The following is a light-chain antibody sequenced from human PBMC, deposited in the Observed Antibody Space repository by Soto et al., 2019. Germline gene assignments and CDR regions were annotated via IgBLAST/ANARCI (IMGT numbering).Light chain of an antibody. CDR3: QQSYRSPLN. Sequence: DIQMTQSPLSLSASVGESVTITCRASQNISHFLNWYQQKPGKPPRLLIFGTSNLQSGVPSRFRGSRSATDFSLPISGLQPEDFSTYICQQSYRSPLNFGPGTRVA. CDR2: GTS. J-gene: IGKJ3*01. V-gene: IGKV1-39*01. CDR1: QNISHF.